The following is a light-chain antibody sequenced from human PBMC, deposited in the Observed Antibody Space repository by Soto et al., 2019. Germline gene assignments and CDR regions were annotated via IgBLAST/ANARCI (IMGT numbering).Light chain of an antibody. J-gene: IGKJ5*01. CDR3: QQQSNWPIT. CDR2: GAS. V-gene: IGKV3D-20*02. CDR1: QTVGSSF. Sequence: EIVLTQSPGTLSLSPGERATLSCRGSQTVGSSFLAWFQHKPGQAPRLLIYGASTSATGIPDRVCGRRSGTDGTRTISSLQPEDFAVYYCQQQSNWPITFGQGTRLEI.